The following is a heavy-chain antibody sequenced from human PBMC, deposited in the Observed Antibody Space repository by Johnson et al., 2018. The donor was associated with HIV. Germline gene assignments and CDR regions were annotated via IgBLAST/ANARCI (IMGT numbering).Heavy chain of an antibody. CDR2: ISYDGSNK. V-gene: IGHV3-30*07. CDR3: ARERPGYGGHNGFDI. J-gene: IGHJ3*02. D-gene: IGHD4-23*01. CDR1: GFTFSDYS. Sequence: QMQLVESGGGVVQPGGSLRLSCAASGFTFSDYSMHWVRQAPGKGLEWVAVISYDGSNKYYADSVKGRFTISRDNSKNTLYLQMNSLRAEDTAVYHCARERPGYGGHNGFDIWCQGTMVTVSS.